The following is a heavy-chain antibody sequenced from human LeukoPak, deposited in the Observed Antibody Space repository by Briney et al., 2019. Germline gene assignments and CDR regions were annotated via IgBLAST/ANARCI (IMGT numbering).Heavy chain of an antibody. V-gene: IGHV3-30-3*01. D-gene: IGHD3-9*01. CDR3: ATDYDVLTGYYSDVGY. J-gene: IGHJ4*02. Sequence: GGSLRLSCAASGFTLSSYAMHWVRQAPGKGLEWVAVMSYDGSNKYYADSVKGRFTISRDNSKNTLYLQMNSLRAEDTAVYYCATDYDVLTGYYSDVGYWGQGTLVTVSS. CDR2: MSYDGSNK. CDR1: GFTLSSYA.